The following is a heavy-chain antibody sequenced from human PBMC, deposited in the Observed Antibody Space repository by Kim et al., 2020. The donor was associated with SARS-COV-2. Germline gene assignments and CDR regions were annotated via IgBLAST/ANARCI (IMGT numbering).Heavy chain of an antibody. D-gene: IGHD3-10*01. CDR1: DGSISSYY. V-gene: IGHV4-59*01. Sequence: SETLSLTCTVSDGSISSYYWSWIRQPPGKGLEWIGYIYYSGSTNYNPSLKSRVTISVDTSKNQFSLKLSSVTAADTAVYYCARTPLFRAFDIWGQGTMVTVSS. CDR2: IYYSGST. J-gene: IGHJ3*02. CDR3: ARTPLFRAFDI.